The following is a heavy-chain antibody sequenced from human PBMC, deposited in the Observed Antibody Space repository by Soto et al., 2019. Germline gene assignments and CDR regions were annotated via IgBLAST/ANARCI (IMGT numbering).Heavy chain of an antibody. CDR3: ARDRVQMVDGMDV. D-gene: IGHD2-15*01. CDR2: IWYDGVNK. Sequence: AGGSLRLSCAASGFTFNNYGIHWVRQAPGKGLEWVAVIWYDGVNKYYADSVKGRFTISRDNSKNTLYLQMNSLRAEDTAVYYCARDRVQMVDGMDVWGQGTTVTVSS. V-gene: IGHV3-33*01. CDR1: GFTFNNYG. J-gene: IGHJ6*02.